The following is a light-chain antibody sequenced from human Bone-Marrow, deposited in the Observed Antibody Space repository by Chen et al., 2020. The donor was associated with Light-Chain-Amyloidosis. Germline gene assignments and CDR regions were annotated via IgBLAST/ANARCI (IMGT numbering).Light chain of an antibody. J-gene: IGLJ2*01. V-gene: IGLV2-23*01. CDR3: CSSSDTDTLI. Sequence: QSALTQPASVAGSVGQSITISCTGTPTDVGHYNLFSWYQQHPGEAPKLMIYEDSERPSGVSNRFSGSKSGNTASLTISGLQTEDQADYYCCSSSDTDTLIFGTGTRLTVL. CDR2: EDS. CDR1: PTDVGHYNL.